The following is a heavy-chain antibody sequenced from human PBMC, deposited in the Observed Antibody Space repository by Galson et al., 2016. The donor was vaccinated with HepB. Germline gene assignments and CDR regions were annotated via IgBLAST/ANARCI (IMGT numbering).Heavy chain of an antibody. V-gene: IGHV3-33*08. CDR3: ARDSGRYGIDV. CDR2: IWYDGSRK. CDR1: GFTFSRYG. J-gene: IGHJ6*02. D-gene: IGHD1-26*01. Sequence: SLRLSCAASGFTFSRYGMHWVRQAPGKGLELVAVIWYDGSRKYYGDSVKGRFTISRDDSKDMLYLQMNSLRVEDAALYYCARDSGRYGIDVWGQGTTVTVSS.